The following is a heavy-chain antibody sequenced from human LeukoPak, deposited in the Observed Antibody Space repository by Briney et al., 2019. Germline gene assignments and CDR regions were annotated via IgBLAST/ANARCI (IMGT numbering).Heavy chain of an antibody. V-gene: IGHV3-48*03. CDR2: ISSSTSHT. CDR3: ARDVSSSTRAFDI. D-gene: IGHD2-15*01. Sequence: GGSLRLSCAASGFTLSTYEMTWVRQAPGKGLEWVSFISSSTSHTFYADSVKGRFTIFRDTAKNSLYLQMNNLRGEDTAVYYCARDVSSSTRAFDIWGQGTMVAVS. CDR1: GFTLSTYE. J-gene: IGHJ3*02.